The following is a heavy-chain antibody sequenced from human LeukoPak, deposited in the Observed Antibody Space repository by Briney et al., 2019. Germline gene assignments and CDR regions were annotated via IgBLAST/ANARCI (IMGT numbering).Heavy chain of an antibody. V-gene: IGHV3-48*01. Sequence: GRSLRLSCAASGFTFSSYGMHWVRQAPGKGLEWVSYISSSSNIMNYADSVKGRFTTSRDNAKNSLYLQMNSLRAEDTAVYYCARGAQWPCWGQGTLVTVSS. CDR3: ARGAQWPC. D-gene: IGHD6-19*01. CDR2: ISSSSNIM. J-gene: IGHJ4*02. CDR1: GFTFSSYG.